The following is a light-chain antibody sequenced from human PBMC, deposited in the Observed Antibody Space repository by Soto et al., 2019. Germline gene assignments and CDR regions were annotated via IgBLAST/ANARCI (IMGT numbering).Light chain of an antibody. V-gene: IGKV1-33*01. J-gene: IGKJ2*02. CDR2: AAS. CDR1: QDITNY. CDR3: QQFDSVPCT. Sequence: IQMTQSPSSLSASVGDRVTITCQASQDITNYLIWYQQKPGKAPKLLIYAASSLGTGVSSRFSGSGSGTHFTLTISSLQPEVIATYYCQQFDSVPCTFGQGTKLEIK.